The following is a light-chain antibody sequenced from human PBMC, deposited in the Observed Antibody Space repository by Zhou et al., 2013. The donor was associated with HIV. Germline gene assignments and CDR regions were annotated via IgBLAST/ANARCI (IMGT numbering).Light chain of an antibody. CDR2: DVT. Sequence: QSALTQPASVSGSPGQSITVSCTGTNSDVGSYNVVSWYQQHPGKAPKLIIYDVTKRPSGVSNRFSGSKSGNTASLTISGLQDDDEADYYCCSYAGTTTSWVFGGGTKLTV. J-gene: IGLJ3*02. CDR3: CSYAGTTTSWV. CDR1: NSDVGSYNV. V-gene: IGLV2-23*02.